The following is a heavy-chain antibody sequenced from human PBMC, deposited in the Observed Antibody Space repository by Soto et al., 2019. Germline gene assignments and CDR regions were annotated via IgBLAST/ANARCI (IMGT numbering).Heavy chain of an antibody. CDR3: ARDSDEGVLLVY. V-gene: IGHV4-30-4*01. CDR1: GGSISSGDYY. J-gene: IGHJ4*02. Sequence: PSETLSLTGTVSGGSISSGDYYWSWIRQPPGKGLEWIGYIYYIGSTYYNPSLKSRVTISVDTSKNQFSLKLSSVTAADTTVYYCARDSDEGVLLVYCGQGTLVAVSS. CDR2: IYYIGST. D-gene: IGHD2-8*02.